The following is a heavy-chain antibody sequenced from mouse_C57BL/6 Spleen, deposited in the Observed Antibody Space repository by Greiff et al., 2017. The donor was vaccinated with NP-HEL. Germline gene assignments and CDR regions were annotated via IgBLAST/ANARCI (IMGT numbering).Heavy chain of an antibody. D-gene: IGHD4-1*02. Sequence: VQLKESGPELVKPGASVKISCKASGYSFTDYNMNWVKQSNGKSLEWIGVINPNYGTTSYNQKFKGKATLTVDQSSSTAYMQLNSLTSEDSAVYYCARGASTGTSWYFDVWGTGTTVTVSS. CDR2: INPNYGTT. CDR3: ARGASTGTSWYFDV. CDR1: GYSFTDYN. V-gene: IGHV1-39*01. J-gene: IGHJ1*03.